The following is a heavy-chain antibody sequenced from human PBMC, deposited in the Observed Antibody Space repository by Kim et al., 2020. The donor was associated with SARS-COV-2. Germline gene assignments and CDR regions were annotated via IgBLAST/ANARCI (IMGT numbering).Heavy chain of an antibody. D-gene: IGHD2-15*01. CDR3: VRQASSVRVVRTHAFDP. CDR1: GYFFTNYW. J-gene: IGHJ3*01. Sequence: GESLKISCKGSGYFFTNYWIGWVRQMPGKGLEWMGIIYPGDSDTRYSPSFQGQVTISADESISTAYLQWSSLKASDTAMYYCVRQASSVRVVRTHAFDPWGQGTLVTVSS. V-gene: IGHV5-51*01. CDR2: IYPGDSDT.